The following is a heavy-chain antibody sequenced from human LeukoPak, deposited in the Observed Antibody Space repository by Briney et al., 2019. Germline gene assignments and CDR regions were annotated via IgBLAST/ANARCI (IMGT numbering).Heavy chain of an antibody. J-gene: IGHJ3*02. CDR2: INPNSRGT. Sequence: ASVKVSCKASGYTFTAYYVHWVRQAPGQGLEWMGWINPNSRGTKYAQKFQGRLTMTRDTSISTAYMELSSLRSDDTAVYFCARPKEAATTFRAFDIWGQGTMVTVSS. CDR3: ARPKEAATTFRAFDI. V-gene: IGHV1-2*02. CDR1: GYTFTAYY. D-gene: IGHD2-15*01.